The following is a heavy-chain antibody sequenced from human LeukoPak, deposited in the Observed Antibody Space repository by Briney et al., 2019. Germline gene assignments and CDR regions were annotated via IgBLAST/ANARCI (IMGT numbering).Heavy chain of an antibody. D-gene: IGHD3-3*01. CDR3: AKFLGIFGVVSPFDY. CDR2: ISGAGATT. Sequence: GGSLRLSCAASGFTFNNHGMTWVRQAPGKGLEWVSLISGAGATTDYADSVRGRFTISRDNSKNTLYLQMNNLRAEDTAIYYCAKFLGIFGVVSPFDYWGQGTLVTVSS. V-gene: IGHV3-23*01. CDR1: GFTFNNHG. J-gene: IGHJ4*02.